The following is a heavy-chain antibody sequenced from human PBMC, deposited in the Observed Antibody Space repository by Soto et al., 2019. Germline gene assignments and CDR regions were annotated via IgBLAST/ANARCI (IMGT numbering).Heavy chain of an antibody. CDR1: GFNFNIHA. D-gene: IGHD3-22*01. J-gene: IGHJ4*02. V-gene: IGHV3-30-3*01. Sequence: EGSLRLSCAAPGFNFNIHALHWIRQPPGEGLEWVGVMSPGGNSQYYADSVKGRFTISRDTSKSTLYLQMTSLRPEDTAVYYWASGAAFYYDTSRYWGQGTLVTVSS. CDR3: ASGAAFYYDTSRY. CDR2: MSPGGNSQ.